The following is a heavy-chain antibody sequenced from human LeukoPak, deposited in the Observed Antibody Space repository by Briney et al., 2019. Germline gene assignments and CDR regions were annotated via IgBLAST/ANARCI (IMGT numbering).Heavy chain of an antibody. CDR3: ARHGKGVTYFYSLDN. Sequence: SETLSLTCTVSGGSISNYYRSWIRQPPGEGLEWIGYIYASGATNSNPSLKSRVTISVDKSKNQFSLKLSSVTAADTAVYYCARHGKGVTYFYSLDNWGQGTVVAVSS. CDR2: IYASGAT. J-gene: IGHJ3*02. V-gene: IGHV4-59*08. CDR1: GGSISNYY. D-gene: IGHD4-11*01.